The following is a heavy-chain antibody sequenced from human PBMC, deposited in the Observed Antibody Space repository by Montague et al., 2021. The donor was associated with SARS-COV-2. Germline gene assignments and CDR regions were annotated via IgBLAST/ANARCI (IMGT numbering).Heavy chain of an antibody. CDR1: GFTFSVYG. J-gene: IGHJ3*02. Sequence: SLSLSLSASGFTFSVYGMSWVRQAPGKGLEWASGINDSDSSTYYADSVKGRFTISRDKSKNTLYLQMNSLRAEDTAVYYCARYRQVVGADALDNWGQGTMVTVSS. CDR2: INDSDSST. CDR3: ARYRQVVGADALDN. V-gene: IGHV3-23*01. D-gene: IGHD2-15*01.